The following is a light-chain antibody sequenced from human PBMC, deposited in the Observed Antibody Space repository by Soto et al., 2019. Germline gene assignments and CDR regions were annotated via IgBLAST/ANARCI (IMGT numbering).Light chain of an antibody. J-gene: IGKJ1*01. Sequence: DIPMTQSPSSLSASVGDRVTITCRASQDIRKDLGWYQQKPGQAPQRLIYLASSLQTGVPSRFSGGGSGTEFTLTISSLQPVDFATYYCLQHNGYPRTFGQGTKVEIK. CDR1: QDIRKD. CDR2: LAS. V-gene: IGKV1-17*01. CDR3: LQHNGYPRT.